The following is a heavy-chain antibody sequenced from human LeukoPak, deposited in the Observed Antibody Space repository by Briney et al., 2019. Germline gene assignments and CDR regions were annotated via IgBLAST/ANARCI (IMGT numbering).Heavy chain of an antibody. CDR2: IYTTGSA. CDR3: ARVLYSSRWFDAFDI. D-gene: IGHD6-19*01. CDR1: VVSISSYY. Sequence: SETLSLTCTVSVVSISSYYSTGIPQPAGRGREGMARIYTTGSAVYNHSRHSRVTMSLDTSNNKSSLTLTSVTAADTAIYYCARVLYSSRWFDAFDIWGQGTMVTVSS. V-gene: IGHV4-4*07. J-gene: IGHJ3*02.